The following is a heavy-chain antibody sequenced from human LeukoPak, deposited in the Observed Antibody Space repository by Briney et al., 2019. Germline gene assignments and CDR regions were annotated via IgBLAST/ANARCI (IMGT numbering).Heavy chain of an antibody. V-gene: IGHV3-53*05. CDR2: IYSGGST. CDR3: AKGLWYYYDSSGYVDY. CDR1: GFTVSSNY. Sequence: GGSLRLSCAASGFTVSSNYMSWVRQAPGKGLEWVSVIYSGGSTYYADSVKGRFTISRDNSKNTLYLQMNSLRAEDTAVYYCAKGLWYYYDSSGYVDYWGQGTLVTVSS. J-gene: IGHJ4*02. D-gene: IGHD3-22*01.